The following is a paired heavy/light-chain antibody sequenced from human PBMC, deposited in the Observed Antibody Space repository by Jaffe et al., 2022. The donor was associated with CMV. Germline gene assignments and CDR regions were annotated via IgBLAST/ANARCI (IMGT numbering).Heavy chain of an antibody. CDR2: IYSNGNT. CDR3: ARLPYYHGSGTYSQFDF. D-gene: IGHD3-10*01. CDR1: GGSISGFY. V-gene: IGHV4-59*01. J-gene: IGHJ4*02. Sequence: QVQLQESGPGLVKPSETLSLTCAVSGGSISGFYWSWIRQPPGRGLECIGYIYSNGNTYYNPSLRSRLTMSVDTSKNQFSLKLTSVTAADTAVYYCARLPYYHGSGTYSQFDFWGQGTLVTVSS.
Light chain of an antibody. Sequence: SYDLTQSPSVSVSPGQTARITCSGDNLVTKYVFWYQQNPGQSPVLVMYQNSKRPSGVPERFSGSNSGNTATLTISGTQAMDEADYYCLAWDNNIAVFGGGTKLTVL. J-gene: IGLJ3*02. CDR2: QNS. V-gene: IGLV3-1*01. CDR3: LAWDNNIAV. CDR1: NLVTKY.